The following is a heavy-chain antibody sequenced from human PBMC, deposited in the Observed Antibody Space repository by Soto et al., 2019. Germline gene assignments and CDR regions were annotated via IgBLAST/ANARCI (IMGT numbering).Heavy chain of an antibody. V-gene: IGHV3-9*01. D-gene: IGHD3-16*01. Sequence: EVQLVESGGGLVQPGRSLRLACAASGFTFDQYTMHWVRQAPGKGLEWVSSITWHSGTIGYADSVKGRFTISIDNAKNSLYLQMNSLRGEDTALYYCAKEMITFGDFNDYYMAVWGNGTTVTVSS. CDR3: AKEMITFGDFNDYYMAV. CDR2: ITWHSGTI. CDR1: GFTFDQYT. J-gene: IGHJ6*03.